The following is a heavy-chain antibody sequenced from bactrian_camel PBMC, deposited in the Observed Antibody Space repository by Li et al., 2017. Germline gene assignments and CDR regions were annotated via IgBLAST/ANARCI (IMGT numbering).Heavy chain of an antibody. CDR1: GFTFTNYF. J-gene: IGHJ6*01. V-gene: IGHV3S40*01. D-gene: IGHD2*01. CDR2: IVSGGGTT. Sequence: VQLVESGGGLVQPGGSLRLSCAASGFTFTNYFISWVRQAPGKGLEWVSAIVSGGGTTYYADSVKGRFTISTDNDMNTVYLQMNALKPEDTAMYYCAGEGYYADVGECAASGFAFWGQGTQVTVS. CDR3: AGEGYYADVGECAASGFAF.